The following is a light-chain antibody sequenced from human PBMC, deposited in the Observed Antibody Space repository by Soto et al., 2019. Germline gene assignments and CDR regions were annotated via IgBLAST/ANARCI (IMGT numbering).Light chain of an antibody. V-gene: IGLV3-1*01. CDR1: KLGDKY. Sequence: SSELTQPPSVSVSPGQTASITCSEDKLGDKYACWYQQKPGQSPVLVIYQDSKRPSGIPERFSGSNSGNTATLTISGTQAMDEADYYCQAWDSSTVVFGGGTKLTVL. CDR3: QAWDSSTVV. J-gene: IGLJ2*01. CDR2: QDS.